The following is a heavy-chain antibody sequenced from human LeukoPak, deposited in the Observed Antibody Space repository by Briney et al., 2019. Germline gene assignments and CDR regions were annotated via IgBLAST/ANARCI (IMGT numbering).Heavy chain of an antibody. CDR3: AKGDSYGLYYYYYYMDV. J-gene: IGHJ6*03. V-gene: IGHV3-30*02. Sequence: GGSLRLSCAASGFTFSSYGMHWVRQAPGKGLEWVAFIRYDGSNKYYADSVKGRFTISRDNSKNTLYLQMNSLRAEDTAVYYCAKGDSYGLYYYYYYMDVWGKGTTVTISS. D-gene: IGHD5-18*01. CDR1: GFTFSSYG. CDR2: IRYDGSNK.